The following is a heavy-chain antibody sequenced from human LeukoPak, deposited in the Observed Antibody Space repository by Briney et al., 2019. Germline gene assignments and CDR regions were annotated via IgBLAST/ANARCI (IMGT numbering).Heavy chain of an antibody. J-gene: IGHJ4*02. CDR1: GGTFSSYA. Sequence: SVKVSCKAPGGTFSSYAISWVRQAPGQGLEWMGGIIPIFGTANYAQKFQGRVTITADESTSTAYMELSSLRSEDTAVYYCAREDYGSGSYFYWGQGTLVTVSS. V-gene: IGHV1-69*13. CDR2: IIPIFGTA. CDR3: AREDYGSGSYFY. D-gene: IGHD3-10*01.